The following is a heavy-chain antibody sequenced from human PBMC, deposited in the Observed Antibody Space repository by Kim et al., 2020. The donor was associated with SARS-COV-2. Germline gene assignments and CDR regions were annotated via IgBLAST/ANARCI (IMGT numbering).Heavy chain of an antibody. D-gene: IGHD3-10*01. CDR3: AGQVVELQFGELPNY. Sequence: SETLSLTCTVSSGSIRSGSNYWGWIRQPPGKGLEWIGSIYYSGSTYYNPSLKSRVTISVDTSKNQFSLKLTSVTAADTAVYYCAGQVVELQFGELPNYWGQGTLVTVSS. CDR1: SGSIRSGSNY. J-gene: IGHJ4*02. CDR2: IYYSGST. V-gene: IGHV4-39*01.